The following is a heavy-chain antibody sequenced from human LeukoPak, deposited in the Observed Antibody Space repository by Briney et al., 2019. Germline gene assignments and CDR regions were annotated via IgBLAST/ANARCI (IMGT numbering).Heavy chain of an antibody. CDR1: GFTFSSYG. CDR2: ISYDGSNK. Sequence: HPGGSLRLSCAASGFTFSSYGMHWVRQAPGKGLEWVAVISYDGSNKYYADSVKGRFTISRDNSKNTLYLQMNSLRAEDTAVYYCARGGIQSDYFDYWGQGTLVTVSS. CDR3: ARGGIQSDYFDY. J-gene: IGHJ4*02. V-gene: IGHV3-30*03. D-gene: IGHD1-26*01.